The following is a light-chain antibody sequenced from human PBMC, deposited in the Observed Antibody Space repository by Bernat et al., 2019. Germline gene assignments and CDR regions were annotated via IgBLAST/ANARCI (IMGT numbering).Light chain of an antibody. CDR2: QVF. J-gene: IGKJ1*01. CDR1: QSLVSSDGNTY. Sequence: DVVMTQSPLSLPVTLGQPASISCRSSQSLVSSDGNTYLNWFQQRPGQSPRRLIYQVFKRDSGVPDRFSGSGSGTAFTLKISRVEAEDVGVYYCMQGTHWPRAFGQGTKVEI. CDR3: MQGTHWPRA. V-gene: IGKV2-30*01.